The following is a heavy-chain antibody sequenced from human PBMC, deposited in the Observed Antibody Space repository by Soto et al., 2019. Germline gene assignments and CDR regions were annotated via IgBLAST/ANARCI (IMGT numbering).Heavy chain of an antibody. CDR3: ANRTGRYFDY. CDR2: IKVGNGNT. D-gene: IGHD1-1*01. J-gene: IGHJ4*02. V-gene: IGHV1-3*01. CDR1: GYTFTSHA. Sequence: QVQLVQSGTEVKKSGASMKISCKASGYTFTSHAVHWVRQAPGQRLEWIGGIKVGNGNTKYSQTFQGRVTITRDTSANTAYMELSSLGSEDTAVYYCANRTGRYFDYWGQGTLVTVSS.